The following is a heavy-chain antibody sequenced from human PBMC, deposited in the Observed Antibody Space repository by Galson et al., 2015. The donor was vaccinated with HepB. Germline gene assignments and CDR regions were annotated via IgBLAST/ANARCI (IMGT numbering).Heavy chain of an antibody. Sequence: SLRLSCAASGFTFSSYWMSWVRQAPGKGLEWVANIKQDGSEKYYVDSVKGRFTISRDNAKNSLYLQMNSLRAEDTAVYYCASGRELLPFDYWGQGTLVTVSS. D-gene: IGHD1-26*01. CDR3: ASGRELLPFDY. J-gene: IGHJ4*02. V-gene: IGHV3-7*03. CDR1: GFTFSSYW. CDR2: IKQDGSEK.